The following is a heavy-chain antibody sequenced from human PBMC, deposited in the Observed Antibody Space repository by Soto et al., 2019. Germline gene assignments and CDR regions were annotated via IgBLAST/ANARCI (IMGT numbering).Heavy chain of an antibody. CDR2: IDTYTGNT. J-gene: IGHJ6*02. CDR1: GYTFLSYS. CDR3: ARDYALADNYGMDV. V-gene: IGHV1-18*01. Sequence: QVQLVQSGSEMKKTGASVKVSCKASGYTFLSYSITWVRQAPGQGLEWMGWIDTYTGNTNYEQKFQGRVTMTTDSSTSTAYMELRSLTSDDSAIYYCARDYALADNYGMDVWGQGTTVIVPS. D-gene: IGHD4-17*01.